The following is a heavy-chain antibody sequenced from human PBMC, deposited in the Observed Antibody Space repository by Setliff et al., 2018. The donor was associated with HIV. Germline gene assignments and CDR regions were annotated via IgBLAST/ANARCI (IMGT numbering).Heavy chain of an antibody. CDR1: GDYISSDDYY. CDR3: VRYRSKIDWFDP. V-gene: IGHV4-39*01. J-gene: IGHJ5*02. D-gene: IGHD1-26*01. CDR2: IHDNGKA. Sequence: PSETLSLTCTVSGDYISSDDYYWGWIRQAPGKGLGWMGFIHDNGKAFYDTALKSRLTMYADTSRTQFSLNLRSVTASDTAVYYCVRYRSKIDWFDPWGQGTLVTVSS.